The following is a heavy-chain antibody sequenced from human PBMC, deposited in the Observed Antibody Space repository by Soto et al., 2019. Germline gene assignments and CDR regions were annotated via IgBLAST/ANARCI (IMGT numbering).Heavy chain of an antibody. J-gene: IGHJ4*02. V-gene: IGHV1-3*05. CDR1: GYTFTNYA. CDR2: INADNDNT. D-gene: IGHD6-13*01. CDR3: ARDYPAAARHPDH. Sequence: QVQLVQSGAEEKKPGASVKVSCKASGYTFTNYAMHWVRQAPGQRLEWMGWINADNDNTKYSQKFQGRVTITRDTAERTAYMEVRSLRSEDAAVYYCARDYPAAARHPDHWGQGPLVTVSS.